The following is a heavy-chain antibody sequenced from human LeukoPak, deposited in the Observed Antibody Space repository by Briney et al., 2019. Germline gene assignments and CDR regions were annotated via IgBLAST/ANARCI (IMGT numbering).Heavy chain of an antibody. V-gene: IGHV1-18*01. Sequence: ASVKVSCKASGYTFTSYGISWVRQAPGQGLEWMGWISAYNGNTNYAQKLQGRVTMTTDTSTSTAYMELRSLRSDDTAVYYCARELDDYGDYGIDPWGQGTLVTVSS. J-gene: IGHJ5*02. D-gene: IGHD4-17*01. CDR1: GYTFTSYG. CDR2: ISAYNGNT. CDR3: ARELDDYGDYGIDP.